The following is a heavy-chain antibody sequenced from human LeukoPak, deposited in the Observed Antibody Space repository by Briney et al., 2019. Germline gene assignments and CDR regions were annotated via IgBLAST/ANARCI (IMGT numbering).Heavy chain of an antibody. CDR2: IHYSGQT. CDR1: GGSISNFY. CDR3: ARHIVSRVGGDFDF. Sequence: PSETLSLTCSVSGGSISNFYWSWIRQPPGKGLEWIAYIHYSGQTNQNPPLSGRVTISLDTSENQVSLRLSSVMAADTAVYYCARHIVSRVGGDFDFWGQGTLVTVSS. D-gene: IGHD2-15*01. J-gene: IGHJ4*02. V-gene: IGHV4-59*08.